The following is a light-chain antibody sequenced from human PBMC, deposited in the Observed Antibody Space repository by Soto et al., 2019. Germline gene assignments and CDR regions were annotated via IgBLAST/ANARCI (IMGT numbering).Light chain of an antibody. V-gene: IGKV3-11*01. CDR1: QTITTD. CDR3: QQRHSWPRT. J-gene: IGKJ1*01. CDR2: DAS. Sequence: EIVLTQSPAPLSLSPGERATLSCRASQTITTDLAWYHQKPGQPPRLLIYDASNRATGIPARFSGSGSGTDLPLAISSLEPDDVVVYYFQQRHSWPRTFGQGTKVEIK.